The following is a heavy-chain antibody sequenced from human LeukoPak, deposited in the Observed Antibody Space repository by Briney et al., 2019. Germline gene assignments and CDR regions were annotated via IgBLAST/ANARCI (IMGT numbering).Heavy chain of an antibody. J-gene: IGHJ4*02. Sequence: ASVKVSCKASGYTFSRHYMHWVRQAPGQGLEWMGMINPSGGSTSYAQKFQGRVTMTRDMSTSTVYMELSSLRSEDTAVHYCARDDEGATYFDYWGQGTLVTVSS. CDR1: GYTFSRHY. D-gene: IGHD1-26*01. CDR3: ARDDEGATYFDY. V-gene: IGHV1-46*01. CDR2: INPSGGST.